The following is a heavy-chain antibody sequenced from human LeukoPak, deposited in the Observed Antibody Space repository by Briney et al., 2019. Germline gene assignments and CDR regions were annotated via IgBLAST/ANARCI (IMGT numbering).Heavy chain of an antibody. CDR2: IYYSGST. CDR3: ARAGGYGVATFDY. V-gene: IGHV4-59*01. Sequence: PSETLSLTCTVSGGSISSYYWNWIRQPPGKGLEWIGYIYYSGSTNYNPSLKSRVTISVDTSKNQFSLKLSSVTAADTAVYYCARAGGYGVATFDYWGQGTLVTVSS. J-gene: IGHJ4*02. CDR1: GGSISSYY. D-gene: IGHD4-17*01.